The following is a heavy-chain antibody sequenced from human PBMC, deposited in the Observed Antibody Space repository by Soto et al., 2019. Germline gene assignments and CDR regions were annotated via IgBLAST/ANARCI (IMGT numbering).Heavy chain of an antibody. V-gene: IGHV4-30-2*01. J-gene: IGHJ4*02. CDR1: GGSISSGGYS. CDR3: AIGSVTMVRGLGYFDY. Sequence: QLQLQESGSGLVKPSQTLSLTCAVSGGSISSGGYSWSWIRQPPGKGLEWIGYIYHSGSTYYNPSLKSRVTIAVDRLKNQFSLKLSSVTAADTAVYYWAIGSVTMVRGLGYFDYWGQGTLVTVSS. D-gene: IGHD3-10*01. CDR2: IYHSGST.